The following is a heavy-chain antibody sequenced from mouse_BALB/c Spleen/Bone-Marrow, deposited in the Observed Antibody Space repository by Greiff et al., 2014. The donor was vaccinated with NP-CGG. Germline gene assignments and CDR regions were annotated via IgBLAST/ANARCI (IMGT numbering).Heavy chain of an antibody. Sequence: EVQLQQSGPELVKPGASVKMSCKASGYTFTSYLIRWVKQRPGQGLEWIGYITPYNDDTKYNEKFKGKATLTSDKSSSTAYMELSSLTSEDSAVYYCARWGGTPYFDYWGQGTTLTVSS. D-gene: IGHD4-1*01. CDR1: GYTFTSYL. CDR2: ITPYNDDT. J-gene: IGHJ2*01. V-gene: IGHV1-14*01. CDR3: ARWGGTPYFDY.